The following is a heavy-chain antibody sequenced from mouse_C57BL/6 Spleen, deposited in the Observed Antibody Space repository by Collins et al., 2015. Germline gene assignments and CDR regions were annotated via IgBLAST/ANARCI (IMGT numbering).Heavy chain of an antibody. D-gene: IGHD2-5*01. CDR2: INTYSGVP. V-gene: IGHV9-3*01. Sequence: QIQLVQSGPELKKPGEPVKISCKASGYTFTTYGMSWVKQAPGKGLKWMGWINTYSGVPTYADDFKGRFAFSLETSASTAYLQINNLKNEDTATYFCARPYYSNYVDYWGQGTTLTVSS. CDR3: ARPYYSNYVDY. CDR1: GYTFTTYG. J-gene: IGHJ2*01.